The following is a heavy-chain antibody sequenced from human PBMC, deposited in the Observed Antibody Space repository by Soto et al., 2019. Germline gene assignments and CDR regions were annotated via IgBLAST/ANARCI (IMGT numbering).Heavy chain of an antibody. CDR1: GFIFTNYA. CDR2: IGGRGNSA. V-gene: IGHV3-23*01. Sequence: LRLSCAASGFIFTNYARNWVRQAPGKGLEWVSVIGGRGNSAYYADSVQGRFTISRDNSKNTLSLQMSSLTADDTAIYYCVREGRGSFDFWGRGTMVTVSS. J-gene: IGHJ3*01. D-gene: IGHD5-12*01. CDR3: VREGRGSFDF.